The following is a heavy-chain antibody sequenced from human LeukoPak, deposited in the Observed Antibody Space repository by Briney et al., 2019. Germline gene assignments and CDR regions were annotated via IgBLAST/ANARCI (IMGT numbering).Heavy chain of an antibody. D-gene: IGHD3-22*01. V-gene: IGHV3-73*01. CDR3: TSHDSIGYYYYRRHY. CDR1: GFTFSGSA. CDR2: IRSKANSYAT. Sequence: GGSLRLSCAASGFTFSGSAMHWVRQASGKGLEWVGRIRSKANSYATAYAASVKGRFTISRDDSKNTAYLQMNSLKTEDTAVYYCTSHDSIGYYYYRRHYWGQGTLVTVSS. J-gene: IGHJ4*02.